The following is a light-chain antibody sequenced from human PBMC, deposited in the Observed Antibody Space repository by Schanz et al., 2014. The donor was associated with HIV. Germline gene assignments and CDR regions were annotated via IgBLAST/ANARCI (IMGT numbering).Light chain of an antibody. Sequence: DIQMTQSPSSLSASVGDRVTITCRASQSIDNYLNWYQQRPGKAPKLLIYGASSLQSGVPSRFSGSGSGTGFTLTINGLQPEDFAHYFCQQSYITPSITFGQGTRLEIK. V-gene: IGKV1-39*01. CDR1: QSIDNY. J-gene: IGKJ5*01. CDR3: QQSYITPSIT. CDR2: GAS.